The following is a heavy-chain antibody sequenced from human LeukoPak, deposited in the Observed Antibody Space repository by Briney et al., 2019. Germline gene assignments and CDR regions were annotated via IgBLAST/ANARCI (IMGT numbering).Heavy chain of an antibody. CDR3: AKEGRLCRSTTRYNYFDD. CDR2: ISGSGGST. CDR1: GLTFSTYA. V-gene: IGHV3-23*01. D-gene: IGHD2-2*01. J-gene: IGHJ4*02. Sequence: GGSLRLSCAGSGLTFSTYAMSWVRQAPGKGLEWVSGISGSGGSTYYADSVKGRFTISRDSSKNTLYLEMNSLRAEDTAVYYCAKEGRLCRSTTRYNYFDDWGQGTLVTVSS.